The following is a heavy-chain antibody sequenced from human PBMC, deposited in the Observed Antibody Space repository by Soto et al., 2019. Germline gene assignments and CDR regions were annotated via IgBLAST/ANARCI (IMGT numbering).Heavy chain of an antibody. D-gene: IGHD3-9*01. CDR2: ISSDGDIT. V-gene: IGHV3-64D*06. CDR3: VKVSTFYDILTGYYSTNFFDP. Sequence: QSGWSLRLSCSASGFTFSEYSMHWVRQAPGKGLQYVSTISSDGDITYYADSVKGRFTISRDNSKNTLYLQMNSLRPEDTAVYYCVKVSTFYDILTGYYSTNFFDPWGQGTLVTVSS. J-gene: IGHJ5*02. CDR1: GFTFSEYS.